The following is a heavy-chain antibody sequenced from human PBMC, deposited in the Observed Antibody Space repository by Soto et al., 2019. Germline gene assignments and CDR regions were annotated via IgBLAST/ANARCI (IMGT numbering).Heavy chain of an antibody. D-gene: IGHD6-25*01. CDR3: ATSSGALAASFPYYFDY. Sequence: QVQLVESGGGLVKPGGSLRLSCAAAGFRFNDYYMTWIRQAPGKGLEWVSYISSGSSTIYYAHSVKGRFTISRDNAKNLLYLQMDSLRAEDTAVYYCATSSGALAASFPYYFDYWGQGTLVTVSS. V-gene: IGHV3-11*01. CDR2: ISSGSSTI. J-gene: IGHJ4*02. CDR1: GFRFNDYY.